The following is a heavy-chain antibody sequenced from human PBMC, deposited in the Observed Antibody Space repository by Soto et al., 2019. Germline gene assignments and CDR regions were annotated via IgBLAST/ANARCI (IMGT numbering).Heavy chain of an antibody. CDR1: GFTFSSYS. CDR2: ISGSGGSE. CDR3: AKGDTTMITDYYAMDV. V-gene: IGHV3-23*01. Sequence: HPGGSLRLSCAASGFTFSSYSMNWVRQAPGKGLEWVSSISGSGGSEFYADSVKGRFTISRDNSKNTLYLQMKSLRAEDTALYYCAKGDTTMITDYYAMDVWGQGTTVTVSS. J-gene: IGHJ6*02. D-gene: IGHD5-18*01.